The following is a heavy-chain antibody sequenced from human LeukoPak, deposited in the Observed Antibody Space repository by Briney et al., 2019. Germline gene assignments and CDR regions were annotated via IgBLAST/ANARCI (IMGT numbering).Heavy chain of an antibody. CDR1: GFTFSSYG. CDR2: IRYDGSNK. J-gene: IGHJ6*03. D-gene: IGHD3-10*01. CDR3: AKASAGYYYYCMDV. Sequence: GGSLRLSCAASGFTFSSYGMHWVRQAPGKGLEWVAFIRYDGSNKYYADSVKGRFTISRDNSMNTLYLQMNSLRAEDTAVFYCAKASAGYYYYCMDVWGKGTTVTISS. V-gene: IGHV3-30*02.